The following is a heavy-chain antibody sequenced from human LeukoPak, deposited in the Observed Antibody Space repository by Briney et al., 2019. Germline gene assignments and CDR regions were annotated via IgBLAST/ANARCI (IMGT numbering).Heavy chain of an antibody. CDR1: GYTFTGYY. D-gene: IGHD4-11*01. Sequence: ASVKVSCKASGYTFTGYYMHWVRQAPGQGLEGMGWINPNSGGTNYAQKFQGRVTMTRDTSISTAYMELSRLRSDDTAVYYCASAVTTSRYYYGMDVWGQGTTVTVSS. J-gene: IGHJ6*02. V-gene: IGHV1-2*02. CDR3: ASAVTTSRYYYGMDV. CDR2: INPNSGGT.